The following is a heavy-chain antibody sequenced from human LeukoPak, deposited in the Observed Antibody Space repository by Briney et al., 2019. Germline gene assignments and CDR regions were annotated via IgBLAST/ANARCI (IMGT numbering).Heavy chain of an antibody. V-gene: IGHV3-23*01. J-gene: IGHJ4*02. D-gene: IGHD6-6*01. CDR3: AKDRGTYSSSPLDY. CDR1: GFTFSSYA. Sequence: GGSLRLSCAASGFTFSSYAMSWVRQAPGKGLEWVSAISGSGGSTYYADSVKGRFTISRGNSKNTLYLQMNSLRAEDTAVYYCAKDRGTYSSSPLDYWGQGTLVTVSS. CDR2: ISGSGGST.